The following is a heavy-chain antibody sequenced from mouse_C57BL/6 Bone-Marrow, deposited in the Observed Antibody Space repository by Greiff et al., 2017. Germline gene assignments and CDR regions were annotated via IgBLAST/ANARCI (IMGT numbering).Heavy chain of an antibody. CDR3: AIPLLVLRYRAWFAY. CDR1: GYTFTSYW. CDR2: INPSSGYT. Sequence: QVQLQQSGAELAKPGASVKLSCKASGYTFTSYWMHWVKQRPGQGLEWIGYINPSSGYTKYNQKFKDKATLSADKSTSTAYMQLSSLAYEDSAIYYCAIPLLVLRYRAWFAYTGQKALVTVSA. V-gene: IGHV1-7*01. D-gene: IGHD1-1*01. J-gene: IGHJ3*01.